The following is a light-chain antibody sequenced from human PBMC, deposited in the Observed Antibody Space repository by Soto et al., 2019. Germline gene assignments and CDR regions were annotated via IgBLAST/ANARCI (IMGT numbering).Light chain of an antibody. V-gene: IGKV3-15*01. CDR3: QQYNDWPLT. CDR2: HAS. Sequence: EIVMTQSPATLSVSPGERATLSCRASQNINNNLAWYQQKPGQVPRLLIYHASTGATGIPARFSGSGSGTELTLTISSVRSEDFAVYYCQQYNDWPLTFGGGTKVEIK. CDR1: QNINNN. J-gene: IGKJ4*01.